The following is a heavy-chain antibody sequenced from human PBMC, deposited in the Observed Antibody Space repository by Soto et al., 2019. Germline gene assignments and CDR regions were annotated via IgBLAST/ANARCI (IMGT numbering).Heavy chain of an antibody. Sequence: GGSLRLSCAASGFTFSSYAMSWVRQAPGKGLEWVSAISGSGGSTYYADSVKGRFTISRDNSKNTLYLQMNSLRAEDTAVYYCAKYPNYYGSGKQVYYGMDVWGQGTTVTVSS. CDR1: GFTFSSYA. J-gene: IGHJ6*02. V-gene: IGHV3-23*01. CDR3: AKYPNYYGSGKQVYYGMDV. CDR2: ISGSGGST. D-gene: IGHD3-10*01.